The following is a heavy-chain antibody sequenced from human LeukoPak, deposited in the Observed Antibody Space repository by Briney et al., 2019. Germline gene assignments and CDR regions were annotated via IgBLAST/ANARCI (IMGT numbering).Heavy chain of an antibody. D-gene: IGHD6-6*01. CDR3: ARFLYSSSSFDY. V-gene: IGHV4-39*01. Sequence: SETLSLTCTVSGGSISSSSCYWGGIRQPPGKGLEWIGSIYYSGSTDYNPSLKSRVTISVDTSKKQFSLQLSSVTAADTAVYYCARFLYSSSSFDYWGQGTLVTVSS. CDR2: IYYSGST. J-gene: IGHJ4*01. CDR1: GGSISSSSCY.